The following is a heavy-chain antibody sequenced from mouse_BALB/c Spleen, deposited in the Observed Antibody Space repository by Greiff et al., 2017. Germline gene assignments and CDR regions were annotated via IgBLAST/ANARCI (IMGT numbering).Heavy chain of an antibody. J-gene: IGHJ4*01. Sequence: VQLQQPGAELVRPGASVKLSCKASGYTFTSYWINWVKQRPGQGLEWIGNIYPSDSYTNYNQKFKDKATLTVDKSSSTAYMQLSSPTSEDSAVYYCARSTMGAMDYWGQGTSVTVSS. CDR2: IYPSDSYT. CDR3: ARSTMGAMDY. D-gene: IGHD1-1*02. CDR1: GYTFTSYW. V-gene: IGHV1-69*02.